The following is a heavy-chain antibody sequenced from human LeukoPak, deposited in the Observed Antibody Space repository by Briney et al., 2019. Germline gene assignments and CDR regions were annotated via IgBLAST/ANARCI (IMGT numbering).Heavy chain of an antibody. CDR2: INPNSGGT. J-gene: IGHJ4*02. CDR1: GYTFTGYY. D-gene: IGHD6-13*01. Sequence: ASVKVSCKASGYTFTGYYMHWVRQAPGQGLKWMGRINPNSGGTNYAQKFQGRVTMTRDTSISTAYMELSRLRSDDTAVYYCARDLARIAAAGRDYWGQGTLVTVSS. V-gene: IGHV1-2*06. CDR3: ARDLARIAAAGRDY.